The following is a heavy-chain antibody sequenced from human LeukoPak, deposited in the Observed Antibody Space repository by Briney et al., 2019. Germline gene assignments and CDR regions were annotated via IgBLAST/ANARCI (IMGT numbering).Heavy chain of an antibody. J-gene: IGHJ4*02. D-gene: IGHD2-2*01. CDR3: ARANFLYCSSTTCLFDY. CDR1: GYTFTDYY. Sequence: GASVKVSCKASGYTFTDYYMHWVRQAPGQGFEWIGWINPNSGDTNYAQKFQGRVTMTRDTFISTAHMELSRLRSDDTAVYYCARANFLYCSSTTCLFDYWGQGTLVIVSS. V-gene: IGHV1-2*02. CDR2: INPNSGDT.